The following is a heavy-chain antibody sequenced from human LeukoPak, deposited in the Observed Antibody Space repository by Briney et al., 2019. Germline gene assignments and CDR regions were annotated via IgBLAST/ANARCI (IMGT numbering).Heavy chain of an antibody. V-gene: IGHV3-48*01. CDR3: ARGPYGYFDY. CDR2: ISSSSSTI. Sequence: PGGSLRLSCAASGFTFSSYSMNWVRQAPGKGLEWVSYISSSSSTIYYADSVKGRFTISRDNAKNSLYLQMNSLRAEDTAVYYCARGPYGYFDYRGQGTLVTVSS. CDR1: GFTFSSYS. J-gene: IGHJ4*02. D-gene: IGHD2-8*01.